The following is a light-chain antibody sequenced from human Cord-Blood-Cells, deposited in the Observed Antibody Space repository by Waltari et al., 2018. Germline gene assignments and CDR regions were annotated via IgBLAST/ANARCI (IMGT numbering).Light chain of an antibody. V-gene: IGLV2-18*02. J-gene: IGLJ1*01. CDR3: SSYTSSSTYV. Sequence: QSALTQPPSVSGSPGQYVTISCPGTSSDVGSYNRVSWYQQPPGTAPKLMIYEVSNRPSGVPDRFSGSKSGNTASLTISGLQAEDEADYYCSSYTSSSTYVFGTGTKVTVL. CDR1: SSDVGSYNR. CDR2: EVS.